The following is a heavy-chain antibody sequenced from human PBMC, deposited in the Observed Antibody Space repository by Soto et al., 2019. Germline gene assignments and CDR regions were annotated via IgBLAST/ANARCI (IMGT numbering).Heavy chain of an antibody. V-gene: IGHV1-8*01. D-gene: IGHD3-10*01. CDR2: MNPNSGNT. Sequence: ASVKVSCNASGYTFTSYDINLVRQATGQGLEWMGWMNPNSGNTGYAQKFQGRVTMTRNTSISTAYMELSSLRSEDTAVYYCARTLLWFGELGYYYYYMDVWGKGTTVTVSS. J-gene: IGHJ6*03. CDR1: GYTFTSYD. CDR3: ARTLLWFGELGYYYYYMDV.